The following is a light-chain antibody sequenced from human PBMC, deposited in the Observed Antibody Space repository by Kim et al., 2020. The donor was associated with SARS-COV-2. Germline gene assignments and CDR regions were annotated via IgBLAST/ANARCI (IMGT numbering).Light chain of an antibody. J-gene: IGKJ1*01. CDR3: QHYDGYPWT. Sequence: GSVGDTITIPCRASQSITTWWAWYQHKPGKAPNLLIYKASSLQSGVPSRFSGSGSGTEFTLTISSLQPDDFATYYCQHYDGYPWTFGQGTKVDIK. CDR2: KAS. CDR1: QSITTW. V-gene: IGKV1-5*03.